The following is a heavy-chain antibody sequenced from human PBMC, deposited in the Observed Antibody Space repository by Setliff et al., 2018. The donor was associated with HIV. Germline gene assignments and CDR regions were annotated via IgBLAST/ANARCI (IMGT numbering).Heavy chain of an antibody. CDR3: ATSGFYDILTGPTPGVFDI. D-gene: IGHD3-9*01. J-gene: IGHJ3*02. V-gene: IGHV1-24*01. Sequence: ASVKVSCKVSGYTLTELSIHWVRQAPGEGLEWMGGFDPEDDETVYAEKFQGRVTMTEDTSTDTAYMALSSLRSEDTAMYYCATSGFYDILTGPTPGVFDIWGQGTMVTVSS. CDR1: GYTLTELS. CDR2: FDPEDDET.